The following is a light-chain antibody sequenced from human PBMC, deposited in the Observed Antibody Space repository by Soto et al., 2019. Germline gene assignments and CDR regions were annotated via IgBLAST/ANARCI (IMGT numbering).Light chain of an antibody. CDR3: QTWGTGIVV. V-gene: IGLV4-69*01. Sequence: VLTQSPSVSASLGASVKVTCTLSSGHRNYAIAWHQQQPEKGPRYLMKVNTDGSHTKGDGIPDRFSGSSSGAERYLTISSLQSDDEADYYCQTWGTGIVVFGGGTKLTVL. CDR2: VNTDGSH. J-gene: IGLJ2*01. CDR1: SGHRNYA.